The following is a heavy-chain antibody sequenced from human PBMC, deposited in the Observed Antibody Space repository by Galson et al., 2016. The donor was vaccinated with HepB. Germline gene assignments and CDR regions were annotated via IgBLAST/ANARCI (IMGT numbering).Heavy chain of an antibody. D-gene: IGHD3-10*01. Sequence: SLRLSCAASGFTFSSSSMNWVRQAPGKGLEWVSSISSSSSYIYYADSVKGRFTISRDNAKNSLYLQMNSLRAEDTAVYYCARAEGGSYGSRSYLYWYFDLWGRGTLVTVSS. J-gene: IGHJ2*01. CDR1: GFTFSSSS. CDR2: ISSSSSYI. V-gene: IGHV3-21*01. CDR3: ARAEGGSYGSRSYLYWYFDL.